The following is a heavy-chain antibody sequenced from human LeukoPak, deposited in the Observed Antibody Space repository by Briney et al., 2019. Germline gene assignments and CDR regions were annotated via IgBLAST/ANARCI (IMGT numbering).Heavy chain of an antibody. CDR3: ATIVGAADAFDI. J-gene: IGHJ3*02. CDR2: IYYSGSA. V-gene: IGHV4-59*12. CDR1: GGSISSYY. Sequence: SETLSLTCTVSGGSISSYYWSWIRQPPGKGLEWIGYIYYSGSANYNPSLKSRVTISVDTSKNQFSLKLSSVTAADTAVYCCATIVGAADAFDIWGQGTMVTVSS. D-gene: IGHD1-26*01.